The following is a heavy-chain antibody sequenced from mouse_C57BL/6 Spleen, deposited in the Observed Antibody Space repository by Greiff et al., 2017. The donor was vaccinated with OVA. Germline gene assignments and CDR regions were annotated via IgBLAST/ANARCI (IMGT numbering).Heavy chain of an antibody. D-gene: IGHD1-1*01. V-gene: IGHV1-53*01. CDR3: ARPGHYYGSSSYFDY. CDR1: GYTFTSYW. J-gene: IGHJ2*01. CDR2: INPSNGGP. Sequence: VQLQQPGTELVKPGASVKLSCKASGYTFTSYWMHWVKQRPGQGLEWIGNINPSNGGPNYNEKFKSKATLTVDKSSSTAYMQLSSLTSEDSAVYYCARPGHYYGSSSYFDYGGQGTTLTVSS.